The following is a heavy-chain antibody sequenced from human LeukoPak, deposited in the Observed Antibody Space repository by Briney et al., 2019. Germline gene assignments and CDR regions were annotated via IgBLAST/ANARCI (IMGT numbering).Heavy chain of an antibody. CDR3: AAQLSIAAAGTNFNY. V-gene: IGHV6-1*01. CDR2: TYYRSKWYN. J-gene: IGHJ4*02. D-gene: IGHD6-13*01. Sequence: RTLSLTCAISGDSVSSNSAAWNWIRQSPSRGLEWLGRTYYRSKWYNDYAVSVKSRITINPDTSKNQFYLQLNSVTPEDTAVYYCAAQLSIAAAGTNFNYWGQGTLVTVSS. CDR1: GDSVSSNSAA.